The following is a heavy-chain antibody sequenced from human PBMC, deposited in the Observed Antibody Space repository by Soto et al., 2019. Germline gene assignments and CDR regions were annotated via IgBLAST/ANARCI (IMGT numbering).Heavy chain of an antibody. J-gene: IGHJ6*02. Sequence: VQLVQSGAEVKKPGSSVKVSCTASGGTFSSYAISWVRQAPGHALEWMGGIIPIFGTATYAQKFQGRVTITADESTSTAYMELSSLRSEDTAVYYCARAGSADFWSGHQYYYYYYGMDVWGQGTTVTVSS. CDR2: IIPIFGTA. D-gene: IGHD3-3*01. CDR3: ARAGSADFWSGHQYYYYYYGMDV. CDR1: GGTFSSYA. V-gene: IGHV1-69*01.